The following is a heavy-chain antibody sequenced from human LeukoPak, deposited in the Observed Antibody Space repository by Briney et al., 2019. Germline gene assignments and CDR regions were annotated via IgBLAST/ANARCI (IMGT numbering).Heavy chain of an antibody. J-gene: IGHJ4*02. CDR3: VRGSGYYRRHFDY. Sequence: SETLSLTCAVYGGSFSGYYWSWIRQPPGKGLEWIGYIYYSGSTNYNPSLKSRVTISVDTSKNQFSLKLSSVTAADTAVYYCVRGSGYYRRHFDYWGQGTLVTVSS. CDR2: IYYSGST. D-gene: IGHD3-3*01. CDR1: GGSFSGYY. V-gene: IGHV4-59*01.